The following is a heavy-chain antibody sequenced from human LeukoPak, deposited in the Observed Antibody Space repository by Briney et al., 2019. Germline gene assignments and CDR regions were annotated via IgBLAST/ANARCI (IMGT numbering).Heavy chain of an antibody. V-gene: IGHV4-4*07. J-gene: IGHJ5*02. CDR3: ARRFGDIVNWFDP. CDR1: GGSISSYY. D-gene: IGHD2-15*01. CDR2: IYTSGTT. Sequence: SETLSLTCTVSGGSISSYYWSWIRQPAGKGLEWIGRIYTSGTTHYNPSLKSRVTMSVDTSKNQFSLKLSSVAAADTAVYYCARRFGDIVNWFDPWGQGTLVTVSS.